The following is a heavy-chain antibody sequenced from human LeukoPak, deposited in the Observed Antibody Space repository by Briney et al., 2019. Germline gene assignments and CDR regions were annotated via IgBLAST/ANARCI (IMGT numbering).Heavy chain of an antibody. J-gene: IGHJ3*02. CDR2: ISGNGGRT. CDR1: GFTFNNYA. V-gene: IGHV3-23*01. CDR3: AKDPNSDYVGTFDM. Sequence: GGPLRLSCAASGFTFNNYAMSWVRQAPGKGLEWVSFISGNGGRTDYAESVKGRFTISRDNSKNTVYLQMNSLRDEDTATYYCAKDPNSDYVGTFDMWGQGTMVTVSS. D-gene: IGHD4-23*01.